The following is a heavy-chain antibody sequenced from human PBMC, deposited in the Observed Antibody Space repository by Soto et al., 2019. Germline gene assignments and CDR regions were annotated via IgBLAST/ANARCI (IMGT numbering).Heavy chain of an antibody. CDR3: ARDIGLLDYDSSGYYDY. V-gene: IGHV1-2*04. J-gene: IGHJ4*02. CDR2: INPNSGGT. CDR1: GYTFTGYY. Sequence: GASVKVSCKASGYTFTGYYMHWVRQAPGQGLEWMGWINPNSGGTNYAQKFQGWVTMTRDTSISTAYMELSRLRSDDTAVYYCARDIGLLDYDSSGYYDYWGQGTLVTVSS. D-gene: IGHD3-22*01.